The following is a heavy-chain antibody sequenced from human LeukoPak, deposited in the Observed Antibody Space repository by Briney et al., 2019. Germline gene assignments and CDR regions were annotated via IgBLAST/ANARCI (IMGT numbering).Heavy chain of an antibody. D-gene: IGHD3-10*01. V-gene: IGHV3-7*01. J-gene: IGHJ4*02. CDR3: ARSQVWFGESEGYFDY. CDR1: GFTFSSYW. CDR2: IKQDGSEK. Sequence: PGGSLRLSCAASGFTFSSYWMSWVRQAPGKGLEWVANIKQDGSEKYYVDSVKGRFTISRDNAKNSLYLQMNSLRAEDTAVYYCARSQVWFGESEGYFDYWRQGTLVTVSS.